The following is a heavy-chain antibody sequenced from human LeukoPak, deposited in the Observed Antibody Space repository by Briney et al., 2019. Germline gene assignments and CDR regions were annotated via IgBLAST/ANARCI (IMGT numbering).Heavy chain of an antibody. J-gene: IGHJ4*02. Sequence: SETLSLTCAVYGGSFSNYYWSWIRQPPGKGLEWIGEINHSGSTNYNPSLKSRLTISVDTSQKQFSLKLSFVTAADTAVYYCARAPVRVAAVGKYFDFWGQGTPVIVSS. D-gene: IGHD6-13*01. CDR3: ARAPVRVAAVGKYFDF. CDR2: INHSGST. V-gene: IGHV4-34*01. CDR1: GGSFSNYY.